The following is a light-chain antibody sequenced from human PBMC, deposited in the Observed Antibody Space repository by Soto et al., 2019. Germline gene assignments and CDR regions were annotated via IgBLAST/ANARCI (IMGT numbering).Light chain of an antibody. CDR3: QQYGSLSWT. Sequence: EIVLTQSPGTLSLSPGERATLSCRASQNVDSNYLAWYQQEPGQAPRIIIFGASGRATGIPDRFSGSGSGTDFTLTISRLEPEDFAMYYCQQYGSLSWTFGQGTKVDIK. J-gene: IGKJ1*01. CDR1: QNVDSNY. CDR2: GAS. V-gene: IGKV3-20*01.